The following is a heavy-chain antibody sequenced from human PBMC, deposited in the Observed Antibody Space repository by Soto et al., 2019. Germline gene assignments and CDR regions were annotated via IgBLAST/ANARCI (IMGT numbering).Heavy chain of an antibody. Sequence: TLSLTCTVSGDSISRNGYFWTWIRQHPGKGLEWIGYIYYSGSSYYNPSLKSRVIISVDTSKNHFSRNLTAVTAADTAVYYCARGTMLRGPGYYYAMDVWGQGTTV. CDR1: GDSISRNGYF. J-gene: IGHJ6*02. V-gene: IGHV4-31*03. CDR3: ARGTMLRGPGYYYAMDV. D-gene: IGHD3-10*01. CDR2: IYYSGSS.